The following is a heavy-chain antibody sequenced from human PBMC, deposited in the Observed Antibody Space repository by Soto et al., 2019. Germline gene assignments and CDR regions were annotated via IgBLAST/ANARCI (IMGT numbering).Heavy chain of an antibody. CDR1: GGSLSGHY. V-gene: IGHV4-34*01. J-gene: IGHJ4*02. CDR2: IHHSGST. CDR3: ARKGPEDWPLDY. D-gene: IGHD3-9*01. Sequence: SETLSLTCDVYGGSLSGHYWSWIRQPPGKGLEWIGEIHHSGSTKYNPSLKSRVTITKDISKNQVVLTMTNMGPMDTGTYYCARKGPEDWPLDYWGQGTLVTVSS.